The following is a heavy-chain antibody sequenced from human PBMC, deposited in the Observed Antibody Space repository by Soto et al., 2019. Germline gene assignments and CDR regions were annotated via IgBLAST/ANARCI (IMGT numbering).Heavy chain of an antibody. CDR3: ARENYDFWSGYQADAFDI. CDR2: IWHDGSNK. CDR1: GFTFSSYG. J-gene: IGHJ3*02. Sequence: QVQLVESGGGVVQPGRSLRLSCAASGFTFSSYGMHWVRQAPGKGLEWVAVIWHDGSNKYYADSVKGRFTISRDNSKNTLYLQMNSLRAEDTAVYYCARENYDFWSGYQADAFDIWGQGTMVTVSS. D-gene: IGHD3-3*01. V-gene: IGHV3-33*01.